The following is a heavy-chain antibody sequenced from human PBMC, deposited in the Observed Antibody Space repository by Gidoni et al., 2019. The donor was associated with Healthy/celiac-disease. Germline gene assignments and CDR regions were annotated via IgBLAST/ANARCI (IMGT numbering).Heavy chain of an antibody. J-gene: IGHJ4*02. CDR2: IIPIFGTA. Sequence: QVQLVQSGAAVKKPGSSVKVSCKASGGTFSSYATSWVRQAPGQGLEWMGGIIPIFGTANYAQNFQGRVTITADESTSTAYMELSSLRSEDTAVYYCARSPTYSSSWFPLYYFDYWGQGTLVTVSS. V-gene: IGHV1-69*01. D-gene: IGHD6-13*01. CDR3: ARSPTYSSSWFPLYYFDY. CDR1: GGTFSSYA.